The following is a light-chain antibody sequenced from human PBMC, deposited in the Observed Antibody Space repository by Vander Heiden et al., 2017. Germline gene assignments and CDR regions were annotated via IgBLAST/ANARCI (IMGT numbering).Light chain of an antibody. CDR2: GTS. CDR1: HSISDY. J-gene: IGKJ1*01. CDR3: QQSYNTFTWT. Sequence: DIQMTQSPSSLSASVGDRVTITCRASHSISDYLNWYQQTPGKAPKLLVYGTSSLQSGVPSRFSGSGSGTDFTLTISSRQPEDFATYFCQQSYNTFTWTFGQGTKVEMK. V-gene: IGKV1-39*01.